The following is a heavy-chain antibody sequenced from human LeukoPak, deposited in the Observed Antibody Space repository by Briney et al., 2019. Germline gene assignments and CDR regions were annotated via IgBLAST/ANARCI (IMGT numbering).Heavy chain of an antibody. CDR1: GYTFTSYG. J-gene: IGHJ6*03. D-gene: IGHD2-2*01. CDR2: ISAYNGNT. CDR3: ARIVVVPAAMRAWSYYYYMDV. V-gene: IGHV1-18*01. Sequence: ASVKVSCKASGYTFTSYGISWVRQAPGQGLEWMGWISAYNGNTNYAQKLQGRVTMTTDTSTSTAYMELRSLSSDDTAVYYCARIVVVPAAMRAWSYYYYMDVWGKGTTVTISS.